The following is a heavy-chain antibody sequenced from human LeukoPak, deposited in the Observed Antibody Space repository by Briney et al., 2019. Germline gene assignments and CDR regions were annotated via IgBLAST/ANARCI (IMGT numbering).Heavy chain of an antibody. D-gene: IGHD2-2*01. CDR2: IRYDGSNK. Sequence: HPGGSLRLSCAASGFTFSSYGMHWVRQAPGKGLEWVAFIRYDGSNKYYADSVKGRFTISRDNSKNTLYLQMNSLRAEDTAVYYCAKDPRRPINIVVVPAAIGAFDIWGQGTMVTVSS. V-gene: IGHV3-30*02. J-gene: IGHJ3*02. CDR1: GFTFSSYG. CDR3: AKDPRRPINIVVVPAAIGAFDI.